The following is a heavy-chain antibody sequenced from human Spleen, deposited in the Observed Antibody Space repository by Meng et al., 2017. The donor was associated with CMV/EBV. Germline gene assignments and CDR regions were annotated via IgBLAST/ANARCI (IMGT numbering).Heavy chain of an antibody. CDR1: GGSISSGDYY. D-gene: IGHD6-19*01. CDR3: ARDPLSSGSHDY. CDR2: IYYSGST. J-gene: IGHJ4*02. V-gene: IGHV4-30-4*08. Sequence: QVQLQESGPGLVKPSXXXXXXCTVSGGSISSGDYYWSWIRQPPGKGLEWIGYIYYSGSTYYNPSLKSRVTISVDTSKNQFSLKLSSVTAADTAVYYCARDPLSSGSHDYWGQGTLVTVSS.